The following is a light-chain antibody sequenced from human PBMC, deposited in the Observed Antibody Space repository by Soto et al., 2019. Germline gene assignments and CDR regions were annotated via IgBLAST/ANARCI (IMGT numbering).Light chain of an antibody. J-gene: IGKJ5*01. V-gene: IGKV3D-20*02. Sequence: EIVLTQSPGTLSLSPGERATLSCRASRSIDIISSAWYQQKPGLAPGLLIYGASTRVTGGPARFSGSGSWTDFSLTISSLEPEDFGAYYCQQRYNWPITFGQGTRLEIK. CDR1: RSIDIIS. CDR3: QQRYNWPIT. CDR2: GAS.